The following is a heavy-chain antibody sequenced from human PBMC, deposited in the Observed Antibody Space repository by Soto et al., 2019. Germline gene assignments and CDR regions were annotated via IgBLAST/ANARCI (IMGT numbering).Heavy chain of an antibody. Sequence: ASLKVSCKASGYSFTGYYLHWVRQAPGQGLEWTGWINPKNGVTKYGQKFQGRLTMTRDTSTSTAYMELSRLQSDDTAVYYCAKEGGIAAPPTYNWFDPWGQGVLVTV. D-gene: IGHD2-21*01. J-gene: IGHJ5*02. CDR3: AKEGGIAAPPTYNWFDP. CDR1: GYSFTGYY. V-gene: IGHV1-2*02. CDR2: INPKNGVT.